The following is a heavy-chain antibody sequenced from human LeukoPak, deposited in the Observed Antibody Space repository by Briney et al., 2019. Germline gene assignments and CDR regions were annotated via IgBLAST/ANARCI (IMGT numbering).Heavy chain of an antibody. CDR1: GGSIGTYY. D-gene: IGHD3-16*02. CDR2: IYVTGT. CDR3: ARHIGGGIGDMDV. J-gene: IGHJ6*03. Sequence: PSETLSLTCTVSGGSIGTYYWSWIRQSPGKGLEWIGYIYVTGTRYNPYLQSRVTISVDTSRNQFFLKMSSVTAADTAVYYCARHIGGGIGDMDVWGKGTKVTVSS. V-gene: IGHV4-59*08.